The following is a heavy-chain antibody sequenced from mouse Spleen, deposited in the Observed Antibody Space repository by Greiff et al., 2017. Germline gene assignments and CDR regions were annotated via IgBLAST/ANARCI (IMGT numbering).Heavy chain of an antibody. Sequence: QVQLKESGAELVRPGASVKLSCKASGYTFTDYYINWVKQRPGQGLEWIARIYPGSGNTYYNEKFKGKATLTAEKSSSTAYMQLSSLTSEDSAVYFCARGGYGNRYYFDYWGQGTTLTVSS. D-gene: IGHD2-10*02. CDR3: ARGGYGNRYYFDY. J-gene: IGHJ2*01. CDR2: IYPGSGNT. CDR1: GYTFTDYY. V-gene: IGHV1-76*01.